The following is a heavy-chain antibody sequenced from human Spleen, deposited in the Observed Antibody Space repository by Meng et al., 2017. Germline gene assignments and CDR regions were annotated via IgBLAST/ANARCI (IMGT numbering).Heavy chain of an antibody. CDR2: IIPIFGTA. V-gene: IGHV1-69*06. J-gene: IGHJ4*02. Sequence: SVKVSCKASGGTFSSYAISWVRQALGQRLEWMGGIIPIFGTANYAQKFQGRVTITADKSTSTAYMELSSLRSEDTAVYYCARGSYSSSSAVFDYWGQGTLVTVSS. CDR1: GGTFSSYA. D-gene: IGHD6-6*01. CDR3: ARGSYSSSSAVFDY.